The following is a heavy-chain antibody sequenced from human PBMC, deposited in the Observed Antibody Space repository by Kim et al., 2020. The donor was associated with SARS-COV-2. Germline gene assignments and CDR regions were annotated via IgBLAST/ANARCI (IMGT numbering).Heavy chain of an antibody. J-gene: IGHJ4*02. V-gene: IGHV4-39*01. Sequence: SETLSLTCTVSGGSISSSSYYWGWVRQPPGKGLEWIGSIYYSGSTYYNPSLKSRVTISVDTSKNQFSLKLSSVTAADTAVYYCARRGRNNPYFDFWGGYYFDYWGQGNLVTVSS. CDR1: GGSISSSSYY. CDR2: IYYSGST. CDR3: ARRGRNNPYFDFWGGYYFDY. D-gene: IGHD3-3*01.